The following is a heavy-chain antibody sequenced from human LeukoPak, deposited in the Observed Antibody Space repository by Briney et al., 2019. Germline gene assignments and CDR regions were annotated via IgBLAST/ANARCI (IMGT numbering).Heavy chain of an antibody. CDR3: ARDGFSGWDY. J-gene: IGHJ4*02. CDR2: ISSSSSYI. D-gene: IGHD6-19*01. V-gene: IGHV3-21*01. Sequence: ASETLSLTCTVSGGSISSSSYYWGWIRQPPGKGLEWVSSISSSSSYIYYADSVKGRFTISRDNAKNSLYLQMNSLRAEDTAVYYCARDGFSGWDYWGQGTLVTVSS. CDR1: GGSISSSS.